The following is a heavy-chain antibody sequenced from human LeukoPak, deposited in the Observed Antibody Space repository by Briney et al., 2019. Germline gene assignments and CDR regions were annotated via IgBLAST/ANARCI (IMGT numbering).Heavy chain of an antibody. J-gene: IGHJ6*02. CDR1: GGSFSGYY. D-gene: IGHD4-11*01. CDR3: ARGRTTVTFYYYYYGMDV. CDR2: INHSGST. V-gene: IGHV4-34*01. Sequence: SETLSLTCAVYGGSFSGYYWSWIRQPPGKGLEWIGEINHSGSTNYNPSLKSRVTISVDTSKNQFSPKLSSVTAADTAVYYCARGRTTVTFYYYYYGMDVWGQGTTVTVSS.